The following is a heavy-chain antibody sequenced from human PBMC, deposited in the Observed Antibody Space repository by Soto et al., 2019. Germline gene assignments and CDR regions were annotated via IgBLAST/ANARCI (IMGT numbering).Heavy chain of an antibody. D-gene: IGHD1-1*01. CDR2: ISYDGSNK. CDR1: GFTFSSYA. CDR3: ARGNLDV. Sequence: PGGSLRLSCAASGFTFSSYAMHWVRQAPGKGLEWVAVISYDGSNKYYADSVKGRFTISRDNSKNTLYLQMDNLRTEDTALYYCARGNLDVWGQGTTVTVSS. J-gene: IGHJ6*02. V-gene: IGHV3-30-3*01.